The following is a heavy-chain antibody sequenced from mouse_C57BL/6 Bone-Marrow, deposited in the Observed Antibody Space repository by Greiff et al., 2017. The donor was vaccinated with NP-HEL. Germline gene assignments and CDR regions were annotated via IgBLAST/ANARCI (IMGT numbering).Heavy chain of an antibody. J-gene: IGHJ2*01. CDR3: ARVDYGNYLYYFDY. D-gene: IGHD2-1*01. V-gene: IGHV1-81*01. CDR1: GYTFTSYG. CDR2: IYPRSGNT. Sequence: VQLQQSGAELARPGASVKLSCKASGYTFTSYGISWVKQRTGQGLEWIGEIYPRSGNTYYNEKFKGKATLTADKSSSTAYMELRSLTSEDSAVYFCARVDYGNYLYYFDYWGQGTTLTVSS.